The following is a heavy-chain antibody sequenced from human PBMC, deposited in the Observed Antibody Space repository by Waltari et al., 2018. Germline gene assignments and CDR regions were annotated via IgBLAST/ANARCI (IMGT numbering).Heavy chain of an antibody. V-gene: IGHV4-34*01. CDR3: ARAGAYAYFEY. J-gene: IGHJ4*02. CDR1: GESFSGYY. D-gene: IGHD5-12*01. CDR2: INHSGST. Sequence: QVQLQQWGAGLLKPSETLSLSCAVYGESFSGYYWNWIRQPPGKGLEWIGEINHSGSTNYNPSLKRRVTISVDTSKNQFSLKLSSVTAADTAVYYCARAGAYAYFEYWGQGILVTVSS.